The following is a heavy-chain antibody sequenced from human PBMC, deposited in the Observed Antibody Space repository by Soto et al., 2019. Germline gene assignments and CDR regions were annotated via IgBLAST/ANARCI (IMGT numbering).Heavy chain of an antibody. CDR1: GDSLTNGTYY. J-gene: IGHJ4*02. V-gene: IGHV4-31*03. Sequence: PSETLSLTCTVSGDSLTNGTYYWTWLRQHPGKGLEWIGYIYHSGRTNYNPSLRSRVSMSVDTSENQFSLNLSSVTAADTAVYFCAREYRPDISLFDYWGQGILVTVSS. CDR3: AREYRPDISLFDY. D-gene: IGHD2-2*01. CDR2: IYHSGRT.